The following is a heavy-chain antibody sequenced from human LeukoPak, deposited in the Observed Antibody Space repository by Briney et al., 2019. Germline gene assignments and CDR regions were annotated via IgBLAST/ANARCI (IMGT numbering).Heavy chain of an antibody. J-gene: IGHJ3*02. V-gene: IGHV4-30-2*06. D-gene: IGHD3-16*01. CDR3: ARGALMIDAFDI. CDR1: GGSIYGGGYS. Sequence: KTSQTLSLTCTISGGSIYGGGYSWSWLRQSPGXXXXWIGYIYHDGSTFYNPSLKSRVTLSVDPSKNQFSLRLGSVTAADTAVYYCARGALMIDAFDIWGQGTMVTVSP. CDR2: IYHDGST.